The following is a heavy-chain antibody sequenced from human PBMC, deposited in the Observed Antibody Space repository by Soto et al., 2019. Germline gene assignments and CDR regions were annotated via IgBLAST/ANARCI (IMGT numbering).Heavy chain of an antibody. CDR3: ARSSSLASCSGGSCSRSYYYYGMDV. Sequence: QVQLVQSGAEVKKPGSSVKVSCKASGGTFSSYAISWVRQAPGQGLEWMGGIIPIFGTANYAQKFQGRVTITADASTSTAYMELSSLRSEDTAVYYCARSSSLASCSGGSCSRSYYYYGMDVWGQGTTVTVSS. D-gene: IGHD2-15*01. V-gene: IGHV1-69*01. CDR2: IIPIFGTA. CDR1: GGTFSSYA. J-gene: IGHJ6*02.